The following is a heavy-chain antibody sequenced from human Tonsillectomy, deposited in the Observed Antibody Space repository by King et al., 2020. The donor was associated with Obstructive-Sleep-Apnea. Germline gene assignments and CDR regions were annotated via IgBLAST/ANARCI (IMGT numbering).Heavy chain of an antibody. CDR3: ASGNSTSPGY. V-gene: IGHV4-4*02. Sequence: QLQESGPGLVKPSGTLSLTCAVSGGSISSTNWWSWVRQPPGKGLEWIVEIYHSGSTNYNPSLKNRVTISIDKSENQFSLKLTSMTAADTAVYYCASGNSTSPGYWGQGTLVTVSS. CDR1: GGSISSTNW. J-gene: IGHJ4*02. D-gene: IGHD2/OR15-2a*01. CDR2: IYHSGST.